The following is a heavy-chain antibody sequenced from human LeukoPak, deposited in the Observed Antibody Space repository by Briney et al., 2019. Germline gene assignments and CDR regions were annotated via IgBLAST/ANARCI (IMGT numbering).Heavy chain of an antibody. V-gene: IGHV4-34*01. CDR3: ARGGLWFGELLSYFDY. D-gene: IGHD3-10*01. CDR1: GGSFSGYY. Sequence: PSETLSLTCAVYGGSFSGYYWSWIRQPPGKGLEWIGEINHSGSTNYNPSLKSRVTISVDTSKNQFSLKLSSVTAADTAVYYCARGGLWFGELLSYFDYWGQGTLVTVSS. J-gene: IGHJ4*02. CDR2: INHSGST.